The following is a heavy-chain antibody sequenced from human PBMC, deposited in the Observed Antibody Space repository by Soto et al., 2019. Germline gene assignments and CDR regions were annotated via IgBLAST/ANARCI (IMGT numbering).Heavy chain of an antibody. CDR2: IYSGGST. J-gene: IGHJ6*03. CDR3: ATLFYYYGSGSYYKDYYCYMDV. Sequence: GSLRLSCAASGFTVSSNYMSWVRQAPGKGLEWVSVIYSGGSTYYADSVKGRFTISRHNSKNTLYLQMNSLRAEDTAVYYCATLFYYYGSGSYYKDYYCYMDVWGKGTTVTVSS. V-gene: IGHV3-53*04. CDR1: GFTVSSNY. D-gene: IGHD3-10*01.